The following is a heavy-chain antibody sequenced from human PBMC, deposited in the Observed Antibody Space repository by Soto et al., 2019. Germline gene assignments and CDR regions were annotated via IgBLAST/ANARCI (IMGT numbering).Heavy chain of an antibody. Sequence: GGSLRLSCAASGFTFSSYGMHWVRHAPGKGLEWVAVIWYDGSNKYNADSVKGRFTISRDNSKNTLYLQMNSVRAEDTAVYYCARRVDYGDYIDYWGQGTLVTVSS. CDR1: GFTFSSYG. J-gene: IGHJ4*02. V-gene: IGHV3-33*01. CDR3: ARRVDYGDYIDY. CDR2: IWYDGSNK. D-gene: IGHD4-17*01.